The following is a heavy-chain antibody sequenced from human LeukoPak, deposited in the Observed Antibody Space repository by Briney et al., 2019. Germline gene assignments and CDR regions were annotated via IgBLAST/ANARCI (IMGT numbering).Heavy chain of an antibody. J-gene: IGHJ5*02. Sequence: GGSLRLSCAASGFSVTTNYMSWVRQAPGKGLEWVSVIYTGGSTYYIDSVKGRFTISRDNSKNTLYLQMDSLRVEDSAIYYCARDNGYYGSDQWGQGTWVTVSS. CDR2: IYTGGST. CDR1: GFSVTTNY. CDR3: ARDNGYYGSDQ. D-gene: IGHD3-3*01. V-gene: IGHV3-53*01.